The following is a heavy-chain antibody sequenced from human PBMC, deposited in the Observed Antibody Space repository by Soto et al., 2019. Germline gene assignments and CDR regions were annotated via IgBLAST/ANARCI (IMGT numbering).Heavy chain of an antibody. Sequence: GGSLRLSCAASGFTFSSYAMSWVRQAPGKGLGWVSAISGSGGSTYYADSVKGRFTISRDNSKNTLYLQMNSLRAEDTAVYYCAKVKGATKGNIDYWGQGTLVSVSS. CDR3: AKVKGATKGNIDY. CDR1: GFTFSSYA. CDR2: ISGSGGST. D-gene: IGHD1-26*01. J-gene: IGHJ4*02. V-gene: IGHV3-23*01.